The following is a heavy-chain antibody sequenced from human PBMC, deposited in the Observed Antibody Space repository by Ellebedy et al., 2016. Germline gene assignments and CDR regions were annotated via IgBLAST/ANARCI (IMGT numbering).Heavy chain of an antibody. CDR1: GGSISGSDYY. D-gene: IGHD3-9*01. V-gene: IGHV4-30-4*01. CDR2: ISYRGST. CDR3: ARSYYDTLSGLDS. J-gene: IGHJ4*02. Sequence: LRLSCTVSGGSISGSDYYWSWIRQPPGKGLEWIGYISYRGSTYYNPSLRIRPIISVDTSKNQISLKLTSVTAADTAMYYCARSYYDTLSGLDSWGQGTLVTVSS.